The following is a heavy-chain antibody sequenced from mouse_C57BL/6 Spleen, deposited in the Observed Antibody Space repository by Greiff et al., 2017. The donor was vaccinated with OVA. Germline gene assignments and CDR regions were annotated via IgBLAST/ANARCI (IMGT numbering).Heavy chain of an antibody. V-gene: IGHV14-2*01. D-gene: IGHD4-1*01. CDR2: IDPEDGET. J-gene: IGHJ2*01. Sequence: VQLKESGAELVKPGASVKLSCTASGFNIKDYYMHWVKQRTEQGLEWIGRIDPEDGETKYAPKFPGKATITADTSSNKAYLQLSSLTSEDTAVYYCSRETNWFDYWGQGTTLTVSS. CDR3: SRETNWFDY. CDR1: GFNIKDYY.